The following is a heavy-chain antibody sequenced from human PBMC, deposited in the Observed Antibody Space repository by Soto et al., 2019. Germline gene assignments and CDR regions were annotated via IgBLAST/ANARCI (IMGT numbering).Heavy chain of an antibody. CDR3: ARGYSGDIVVVPAAIGFDP. D-gene: IGHD2-2*01. CDR2: INHSGST. V-gene: IGHV4-34*01. Sequence: SETLSLTCAVYGGSFSGYYWSWIRQPPGKGLEWIGEINHSGSTNYNPSLKSRVTISVDTSKNQFSLKLSSVTAADTAVYYCARGYSGDIVVVPAAIGFDPWGQGTLVTVSS. J-gene: IGHJ5*02. CDR1: GGSFSGYY.